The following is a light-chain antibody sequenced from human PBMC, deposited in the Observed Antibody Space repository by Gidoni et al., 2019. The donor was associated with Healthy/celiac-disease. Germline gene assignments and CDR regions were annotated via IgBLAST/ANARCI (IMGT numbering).Light chain of an antibody. V-gene: IGKV3-11*01. CDR1: QRVSSY. J-gene: IGKJ1*01. Sequence: EIVLTQSPATLSSSPGERATLSCRASQRVSSYLAWYQQKPGQAPRLLLYDASNRATGIPARFSGSGSGTDFTLTSSSLEPEDFAVYYCQQRSNWRWTFGQGTKVEIK. CDR3: QQRSNWRWT. CDR2: DAS.